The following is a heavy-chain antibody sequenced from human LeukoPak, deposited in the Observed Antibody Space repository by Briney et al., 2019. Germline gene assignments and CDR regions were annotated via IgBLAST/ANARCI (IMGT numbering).Heavy chain of an antibody. J-gene: IGHJ5*02. CDR3: ARAQDTATTWFDP. CDR1: GGTFSSYA. CDR2: IIPIFGTA. Sequence: SVKVSCKASGGTFSSYAISWVRQAPGQGLEWMGGIIPIFGTANYAQKFQGRVTITADKSTSTAYMELSSLRSEDTAVYYCARAQDTATTWFDPWGQGTLVTVSS. V-gene: IGHV1-69*06. D-gene: IGHD5-18*01.